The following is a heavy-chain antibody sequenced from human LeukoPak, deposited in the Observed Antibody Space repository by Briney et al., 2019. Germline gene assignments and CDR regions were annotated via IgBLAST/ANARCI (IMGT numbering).Heavy chain of an antibody. D-gene: IGHD3-3*01. CDR3: ARDPRYYDFWSGYYTGYFDY. V-gene: IGHV4-4*02. CDR1: GGSISSSNW. Sequence: SGTLSLTCAVSGGSISSSNWWSWVRQPPGKGLEWIGEIYHSGSTNYNPSLKSRVTISVDKSKNQFSLKLSSVTAADTAVYYCARDPRYYDFWSGYYTGYFDYWGQGTLVTVSS. CDR2: IYHSGST. J-gene: IGHJ4*02.